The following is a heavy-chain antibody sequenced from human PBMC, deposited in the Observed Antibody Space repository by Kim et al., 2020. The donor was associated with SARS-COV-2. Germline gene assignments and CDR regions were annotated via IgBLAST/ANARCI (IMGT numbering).Heavy chain of an antibody. D-gene: IGHD3-10*01. CDR2: INPTGGST. J-gene: IGHJ4*02. CDR1: GYTFTSYF. CDR3: ARRRGGVRAEHYFDY. V-gene: IGHV1-46*01. Sequence: ASVKVSCKASGYTFTSYFMHWVRQAPGQGLEWMGVINPTGGSTSYAQKFQGRVTMTRDTSTSTVYMELSSLRSEDTGVYYCARRRGGVRAEHYFDYWGQG.